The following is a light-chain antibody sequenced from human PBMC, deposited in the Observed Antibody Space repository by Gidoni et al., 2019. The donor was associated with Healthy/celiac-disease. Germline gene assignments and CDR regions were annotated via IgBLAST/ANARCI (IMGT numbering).Light chain of an antibody. CDR1: SSDVGSYNF. CDR2: EFS. CDR3: CSYAGSSTWV. V-gene: IGLV2-23*02. Sequence: QSALTQPASVSGSPGQSITISCTGTSSDVGSYNFVSWYQQHPGKAPKLMIYEFSKRPSGVSNRFSGSKSGNTASLTISGLQAEYEADYYCCSYAGSSTWVFGGGTKLTVL. J-gene: IGLJ3*02.